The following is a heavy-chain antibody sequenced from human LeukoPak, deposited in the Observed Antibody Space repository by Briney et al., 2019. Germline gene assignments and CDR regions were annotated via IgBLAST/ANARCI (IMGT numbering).Heavy chain of an antibody. D-gene: IGHD1-26*01. J-gene: IGHJ5*02. Sequence: ASVKVSCKASGYTFTSHYMHWVRQATGQGLEWMGIINPSGGSTSYAQKFQGRVTMTRDMSTSTDYMELSSLRSEDTAVYYCARDNSVGDYAWWFDPWGQGTLVTVSS. CDR3: ARDNSVGDYAWWFDP. CDR1: GYTFTSHY. CDR2: INPSGGST. V-gene: IGHV1-46*01.